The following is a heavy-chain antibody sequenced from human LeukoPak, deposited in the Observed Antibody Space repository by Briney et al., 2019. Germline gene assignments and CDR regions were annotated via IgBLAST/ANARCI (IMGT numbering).Heavy chain of an antibody. CDR1: GFTFSDYY. Sequence: GGSLRLSCAASGFTFSDYYMNWVRQAPGKWLEWVSSISSSSSYIYYADSVKGRFTISRDNAKNSLYLQMNSLRAEDTAVYYCARAPTEGGGTPYGMDVWGQGTTVTVSS. CDR2: ISSSSSYI. V-gene: IGHV3-21*01. CDR3: ARAPTEGGGTPYGMDV. D-gene: IGHD2-15*01. J-gene: IGHJ6*02.